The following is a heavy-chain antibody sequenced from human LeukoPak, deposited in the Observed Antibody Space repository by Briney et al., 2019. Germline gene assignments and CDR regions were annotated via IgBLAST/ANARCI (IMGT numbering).Heavy chain of an antibody. CDR3: AGSGSLDDY. D-gene: IGHD3-10*01. Sequence: SGGSLRLSCVASGFNFSNYYMSWIRQAPGKGLEWISYITPNAVNKYYVDSVRGRFTISRDNAKNSLFLQMNSLRGEDTAVYYCAGSGSLDDYWGQGTLVTVSS. V-gene: IGHV3-11*01. J-gene: IGHJ4*02. CDR1: GFNFSNYY. CDR2: ITPNAVNK.